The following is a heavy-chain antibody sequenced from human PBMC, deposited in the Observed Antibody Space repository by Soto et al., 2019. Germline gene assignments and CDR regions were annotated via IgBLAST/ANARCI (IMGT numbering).Heavy chain of an antibody. J-gene: IGHJ4*02. D-gene: IGHD3-10*01. CDR2: ISYDGSNK. Sequence: QVQLVESGGGVVQPGRSLRLSCAASGFTFSSYGMHWVRQAPGKGLEWVAVISYDGSNKYYADSVKGRFTISRDNSKNTLYLQMNSVRAEDTAVYYCAKDVGSNRYGSGSYYSSPDYWGQGTLVTVSS. V-gene: IGHV3-30*18. CDR3: AKDVGSNRYGSGSYYSSPDY. CDR1: GFTFSSYG.